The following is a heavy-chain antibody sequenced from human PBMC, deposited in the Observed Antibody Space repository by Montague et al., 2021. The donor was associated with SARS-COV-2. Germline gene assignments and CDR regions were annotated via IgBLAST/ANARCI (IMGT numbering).Heavy chain of an antibody. D-gene: IGHD3-9*01. J-gene: IGHJ3*02. CDR2: IYTSGST. CDR1: GGSISGTSYY. CDR3: ARDSLTLDAFDI. Sequence: TLSLTCTVSGGSISGTSYYWDWIRQPAGKGLEWIGRIYTSGSTNYNPSLKSRVTISVDTSKNQLSLKLSSVTAADTAVYYCARDSLTLDAFDIWGQGTMVTVSS. V-gene: IGHV4-61*02.